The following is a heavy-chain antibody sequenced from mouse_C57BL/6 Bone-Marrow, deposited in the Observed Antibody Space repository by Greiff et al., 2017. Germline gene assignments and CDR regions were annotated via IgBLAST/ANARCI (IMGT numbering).Heavy chain of an antibody. V-gene: IGHV1-82*01. D-gene: IGHD1-1*01. CDR1: GYAFSSSW. CDR2: IYPGDGDT. Sequence: VQLQQSGPELVKPGASVKISCKASGYAFSSSWMNWVKQRPGKGLEWIGRIYPGDGDTNYNGKFKGKATLTADKSSSTAYMQLSSLTSEDSAVXVCARDYGSSYCWYFDVWGTGTTVTVSS. CDR3: ARDYGSSYCWYFDV. J-gene: IGHJ1*03.